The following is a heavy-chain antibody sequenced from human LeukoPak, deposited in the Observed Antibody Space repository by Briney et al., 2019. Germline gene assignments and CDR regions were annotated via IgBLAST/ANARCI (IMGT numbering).Heavy chain of an antibody. D-gene: IGHD3-10*01. J-gene: IGHJ4*02. CDR3: AKDAYGSGSYYSG. CDR1: GFTFSSYG. V-gene: IGHV3-30*18. CDR2: ISYDGSNK. Sequence: GGSLRLSCAASGFTFSSYGMHWVRQAPGKGLEWVAVISYDGSNKYYADSVKGRFTISRDNSKNSLYLQMNSLRTEDTALYYCAKDAYGSGSYYSGWGQGTLVTVSS.